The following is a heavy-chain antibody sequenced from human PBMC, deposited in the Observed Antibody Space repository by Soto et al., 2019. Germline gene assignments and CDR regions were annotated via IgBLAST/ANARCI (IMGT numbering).Heavy chain of an antibody. CDR2: IYSGGST. CDR1: GFTVSSNY. V-gene: IGHV3-53*04. CDR3: VRGRSDYDSSGYYYFDY. D-gene: IGHD3-22*01. Sequence: GGSLRLSCAASGFTVSSNYMSWVRQAPGKGLEWVSVIYSGGSTYYADSVKGRFTISRHNSKNTLYLQMNSLRAEDTAVYYCVRGRSDYDSSGYYYFDYWGQGTLVTVSS. J-gene: IGHJ4*02.